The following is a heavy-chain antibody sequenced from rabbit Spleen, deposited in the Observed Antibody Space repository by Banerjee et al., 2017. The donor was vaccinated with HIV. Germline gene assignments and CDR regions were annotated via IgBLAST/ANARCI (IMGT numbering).Heavy chain of an antibody. CDR1: GFDFSRYG. D-gene: IGHD7-1*01. J-gene: IGHJ6*01. CDR2: IDPIFGST. Sequence: QQQLVESGGGLVQPGGSLKLSCKASGFDFSRYGVSWVRQAPGKGLDWIGYIDPIFGSTYYASWAKGRFTISKTSSTTVTLQMTSLTVADTATYFCARDTGTSFSTYGMDLWGPGTLVTVS. CDR3: ARDTGTSFSTYGMDL. V-gene: IGHV1S39*01.